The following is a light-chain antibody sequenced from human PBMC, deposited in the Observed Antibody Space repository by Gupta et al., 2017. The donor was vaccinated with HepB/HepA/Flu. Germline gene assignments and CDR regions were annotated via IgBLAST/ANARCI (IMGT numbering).Light chain of an antibody. CDR3: HQRSAWPLT. V-gene: IGKV3-15*01. CDR2: GAS. Sequence: ELVMTQSPATLSVSPGERATLSCRASQSISNNLAWYQQKPGQAPRLLIYGASSRATGIPARFSGSGSGTEFTLTISTLQSEDFAVYYCHQRSAWPLTFGGGTKVEIK. J-gene: IGKJ4*01. CDR1: QSISNN.